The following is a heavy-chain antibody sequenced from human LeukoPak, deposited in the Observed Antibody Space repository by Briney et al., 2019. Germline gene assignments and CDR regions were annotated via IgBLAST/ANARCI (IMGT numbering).Heavy chain of an antibody. D-gene: IGHD2-15*01. CDR2: ISYDGSNK. J-gene: IGHJ4*02. V-gene: IGHV3-30-3*01. CDR3: ARDRGPSYCSDTTCRTLDW. CDR1: GFTFSSYA. Sequence: PGGSLRLSCAASGFTFSSYAMHWVRQAPGKGLEWVAVISYDGSNKYYADSVKGRFTISRDNSKNTLYLQMNSLRAEDTAVYYCARDRGPSYCSDTTCRTLDWWGQGTLVTVSS.